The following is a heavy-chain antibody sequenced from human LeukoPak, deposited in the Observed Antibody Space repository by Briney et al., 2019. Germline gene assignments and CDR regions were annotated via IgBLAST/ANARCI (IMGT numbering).Heavy chain of an antibody. CDR2: ISSSSSYI. CDR1: GFTFSSYS. J-gene: IGHJ5*02. D-gene: IGHD6-19*01. V-gene: IGHV3-21*01. Sequence: PGGSLRLSCAASGFTFSSYSMNWVRQAPGKGLEWVSSISSSSSYIYYADSVKGRFTTSRDNAKNSLYLQMNSLRAEDTAVYYCARDSSGWRNWFDPWGQGTLVTVSS. CDR3: ARDSSGWRNWFDP.